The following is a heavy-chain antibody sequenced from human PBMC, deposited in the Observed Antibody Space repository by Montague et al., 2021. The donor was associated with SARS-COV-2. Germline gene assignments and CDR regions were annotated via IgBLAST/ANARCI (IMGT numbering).Heavy chain of an antibody. V-gene: IGHV4-4*07. CDR1: GGSISSYY. CDR3: AGGSGIINFYSSDMDV. D-gene: IGHD3-10*01. Sequence: SETLSLTCTVSGGSISSYYWSWIRQPAGKGLEWIGRIYASGTTNYNPSPKSRVTMSVDTSKNQFSLKLSSVTAADTAVYYCAGGSGIINFYSSDMDVWGQGTTVTVSS. CDR2: IYASGTT. J-gene: IGHJ6*02.